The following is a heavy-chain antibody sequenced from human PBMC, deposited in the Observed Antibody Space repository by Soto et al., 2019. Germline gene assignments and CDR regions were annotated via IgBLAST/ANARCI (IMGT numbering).Heavy chain of an antibody. Sequence: QVKLVQSGAEVKKPGASVKVSCKASGYTFTSYAMQWVRQAPGQRLEWMGWINAGNGNTKYSQKFQGRVTITRDTPASTANMELSSLRSEDTAVYYCARGPGGPDGPGDYWGQGTLVTVSS. CDR2: INAGNGNT. V-gene: IGHV1-3*01. J-gene: IGHJ4*02. D-gene: IGHD2-15*01. CDR3: ARGPGGPDGPGDY. CDR1: GYTFTSYA.